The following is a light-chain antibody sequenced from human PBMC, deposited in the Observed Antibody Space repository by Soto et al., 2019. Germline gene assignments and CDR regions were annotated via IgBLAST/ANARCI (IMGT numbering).Light chain of an antibody. J-gene: IGLJ2*01. V-gene: IGLV2-14*03. Sequence: QSALTQPASVSGSPGQAITISCTGTSSDVGGYNYVSWYQQHPGKAPKLMIYDVSNRPSGVSKRVSGSKSGNTASLTISGLQAEDEAHYYCSSYTSSSHVVFGGGTKLTVL. CDR1: SSDVGGYNY. CDR2: DVS. CDR3: SSYTSSSHVV.